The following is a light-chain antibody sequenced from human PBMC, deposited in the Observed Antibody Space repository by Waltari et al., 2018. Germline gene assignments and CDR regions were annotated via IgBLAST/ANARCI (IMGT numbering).Light chain of an antibody. Sequence: EIVLTQSPVTLSLAPAERATLSCWASQRVCSSLAWYQPKPGQAPRLLLYDASNRATGVPARFNGSGSGTDFTLTIISLQSEDSAVYYCQQRSNWPPITFGQGTRLEIK. J-gene: IGKJ5*01. CDR3: QQRSNWPPIT. V-gene: IGKV3-11*01. CDR1: QRVCSS. CDR2: DAS.